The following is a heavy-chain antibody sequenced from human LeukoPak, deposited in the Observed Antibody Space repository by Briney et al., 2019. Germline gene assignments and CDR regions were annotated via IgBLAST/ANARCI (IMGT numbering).Heavy chain of an antibody. Sequence: GSLRLSCAASGFSFSRFGMNWIRQPPGKGLEWIGEINHSGSTNYNPSLKSRVTISVDTSKNQFSLKLSSVTAADTAVYYCARGVGRWLHLRYWYFDLWGRGTLVTVSS. CDR3: ARGVGRWLHLRYWYFDL. J-gene: IGHJ2*01. CDR1: GFSFSRFG. D-gene: IGHD5-24*01. CDR2: INHSGST. V-gene: IGHV4-34*01.